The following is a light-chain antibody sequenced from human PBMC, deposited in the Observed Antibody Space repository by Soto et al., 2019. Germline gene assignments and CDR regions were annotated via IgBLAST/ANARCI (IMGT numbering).Light chain of an antibody. CDR3: QQSYSTPPT. V-gene: IGKV1-39*01. CDR1: QSIGSY. J-gene: IGKJ4*01. CDR2: AAS. Sequence: DIQMTQSPSSLSASVGDRVTITCRASQSIGSYLSWYQQKLGKAPKLLIYAASSLQSVVPSMFSGSGSGTDFTLTISSLQPEDFATYYCQQSYSTPPTFGGGTKVEIK.